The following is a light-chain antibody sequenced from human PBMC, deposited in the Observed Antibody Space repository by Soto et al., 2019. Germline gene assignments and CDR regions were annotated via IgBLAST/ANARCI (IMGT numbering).Light chain of an antibody. Sequence: QTVVTQEPSLTVSPGGTVTLTCGSSIGAVTSGHFPYWFQQRPGQAPRTLISETSSRHSWTPARFSGSLLGDKAALTLSGAQPEDEADYCCLLYFGAAGVFGGGTKLTVL. CDR2: ETS. V-gene: IGLV7-46*01. CDR3: LLYFGAAGV. J-gene: IGLJ3*02. CDR1: IGAVTSGHF.